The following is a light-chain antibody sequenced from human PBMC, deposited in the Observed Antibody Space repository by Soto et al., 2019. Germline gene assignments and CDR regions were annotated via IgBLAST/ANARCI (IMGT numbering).Light chain of an antibody. CDR1: QSVSSN. V-gene: IGKV3-15*01. Sequence: EIVMTQSPATLSVSPGERATLSCRASQSVSSNLAWYQQKPGQAPRLLIYGASTRATGIPARFSGSGSGTEFTLTISSMQSEDFAVYYCQQYNNWWTFGQGTQVELK. J-gene: IGKJ1*01. CDR3: QQYNNWWT. CDR2: GAS.